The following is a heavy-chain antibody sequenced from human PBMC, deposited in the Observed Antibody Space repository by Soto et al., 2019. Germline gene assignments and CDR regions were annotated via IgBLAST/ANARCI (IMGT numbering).Heavy chain of an antibody. Sequence: SETLSLTCTVSGGSISSGGYYWSWIRQHPGKDLEWIGYIYYSGSTYYNPSLKSRVTISVDTSKNQFSLKLSSVTAADTAVYYCAREDCSGGSCYCDPWGQGTLVTVSS. D-gene: IGHD2-15*01. CDR3: AREDCSGGSCYCDP. V-gene: IGHV4-31*03. CDR1: GGSISSGGYY. CDR2: IYYSGST. J-gene: IGHJ5*02.